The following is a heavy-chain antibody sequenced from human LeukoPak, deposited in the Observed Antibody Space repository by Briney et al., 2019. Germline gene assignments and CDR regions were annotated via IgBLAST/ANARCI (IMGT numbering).Heavy chain of an antibody. V-gene: IGHV4-38-2*01. D-gene: IGHD4-11*01. Sequence: SETLSLTCAVSGYSISSGYYWGWIRQPPGEGLEWIGSIYHSGSTYYNPSLKSRVTISVDTSKNQFSLKLSSVTAADTAVYYCARRGLQTPFDYWGQGTLVTVSS. J-gene: IGHJ4*02. CDR1: GYSISSGYY. CDR3: ARRGLQTPFDY. CDR2: IYHSGST.